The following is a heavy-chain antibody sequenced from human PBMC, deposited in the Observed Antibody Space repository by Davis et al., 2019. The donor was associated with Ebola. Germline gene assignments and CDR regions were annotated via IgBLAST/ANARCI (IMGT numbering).Heavy chain of an antibody. D-gene: IGHD2-2*01. CDR2: MNPHNGDT. CDR3: ARLCSSSCPNDY. CDR1: GYTFTGYH. Sequence: ASVKVSCKASGYTFTGYHMHWVRQAPGQGLEWVGRMNPHNGDTNYAQNFQGRVTMTRDTSISTAYMELSRLRYDDTAVYYCARLCSSSCPNDYWGQGTLVTVSS. J-gene: IGHJ4*02. V-gene: IGHV1-2*06.